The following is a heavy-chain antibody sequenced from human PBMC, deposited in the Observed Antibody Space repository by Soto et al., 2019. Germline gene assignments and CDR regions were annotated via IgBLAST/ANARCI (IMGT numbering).Heavy chain of an antibody. CDR3: VRGGGNAPFEY. CDR1: GASISYGGYS. D-gene: IGHD2-15*01. Sequence: QLRLQESGSGVVKTSESLSLTCTVFGASISYGGYSWSWIRQSPGRGLEWIGHITLLENPYFNPSFKTRVSMAIDRTKNHFSLKVTSMTAADKGRYFCVRGGGNAPFEYWGQGILVTVSS. J-gene: IGHJ4*03. V-gene: IGHV4-30-2*06. CDR2: ITLLENP.